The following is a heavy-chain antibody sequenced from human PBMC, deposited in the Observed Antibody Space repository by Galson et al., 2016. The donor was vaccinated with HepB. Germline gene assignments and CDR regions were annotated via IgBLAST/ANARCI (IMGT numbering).Heavy chain of an antibody. V-gene: IGHV3-23*01. CDR2: ISGSGGNT. Sequence: SLRLSCAVSGFSFSSYAMSWVRQAPGKGLQWVSGISGSGGNTYYADSVKGRFTISRDNSKNTLYLQMKSLTAEDAAGYFCAKDLGASTHYFDSWGQGTLVTVSS. J-gene: IGHJ4*02. D-gene: IGHD1-26*01. CDR1: GFSFSSYA. CDR3: AKDLGASTHYFDS.